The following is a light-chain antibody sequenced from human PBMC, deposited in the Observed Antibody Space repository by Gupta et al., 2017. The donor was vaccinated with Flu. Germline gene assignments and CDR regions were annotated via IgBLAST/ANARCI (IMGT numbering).Light chain of an antibody. CDR1: QTVDGSF. J-gene: IGKJ2*01. CDR2: GAS. CDR3: QQYGGSPAYT. Sequence: VLTQSPGSLSLSPGERATLSCRASQTVDGSFLAWYQKKPGQAPRLLIYGASNRATGIPDRFSGSGSGTDFTLTISRLEPEDFAVYYCQQYGGSPAYTFGQGTKLEI. V-gene: IGKV3-20*01.